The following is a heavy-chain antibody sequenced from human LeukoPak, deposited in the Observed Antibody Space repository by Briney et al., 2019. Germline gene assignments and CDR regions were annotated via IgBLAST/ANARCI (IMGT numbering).Heavy chain of an antibody. CDR1: GGTFSSYA. V-gene: IGHV1-69*01. CDR3: EGLYSSSPDDAFDI. J-gene: IGHJ3*02. D-gene: IGHD6-6*01. CDR2: IIPIFGTA. Sequence: ASVKVSCKASGGTFSSYAISWVRQAPGQGLEWMGGIIPIFGTANYAQKFQGRVTITADESTSTAYMELSSLRSEDTAVYYCEGLYSSSPDDAFDIWGQGTMVTVSS.